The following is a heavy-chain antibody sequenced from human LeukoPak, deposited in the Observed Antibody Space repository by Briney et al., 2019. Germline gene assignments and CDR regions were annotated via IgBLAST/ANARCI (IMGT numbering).Heavy chain of an antibody. Sequence: GESLRLSCAAPVFPFSTCAMHWVRQAPGKGLEYVAAISGSGDSTYYANSVKGRFTISRDNSKNTLYLQMGSLRPEDMAVYYCAREVYAGNWFDPWGQGTLVTVSS. J-gene: IGHJ5*02. D-gene: IGHD2-8*01. CDR1: VFPFSTCA. V-gene: IGHV3-64*01. CDR2: ISGSGDST. CDR3: AREVYAGNWFDP.